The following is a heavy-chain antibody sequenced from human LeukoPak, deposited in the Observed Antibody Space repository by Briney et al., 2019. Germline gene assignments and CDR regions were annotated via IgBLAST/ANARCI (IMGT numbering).Heavy chain of an antibody. V-gene: IGHV4-4*07. Sequence: SETLSLTCTVSGGSISSYYWSWIRQPAGKGLEWIGRIYTSGSTHYNPFLNSRVTMSVDTSKNQFSLKLSSVTAADTAVYYCARKIIATADIYAFDIWGQGTMVTVSS. D-gene: IGHD6-13*01. CDR1: GGSISSYY. CDR3: ARKIIATADIYAFDI. J-gene: IGHJ3*02. CDR2: IYTSGST.